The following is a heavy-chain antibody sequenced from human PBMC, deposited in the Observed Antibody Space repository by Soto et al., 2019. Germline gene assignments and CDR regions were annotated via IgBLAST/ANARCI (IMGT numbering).Heavy chain of an antibody. D-gene: IGHD4-17*01. Sequence: QVQLQESGPGLVKPSQTLSLTCTVSGGSISSGDYYWSWIRQPPGKGLEWIGYIYYSGSTYYNPPLQSRVTISVGTSKDQFSLKVSSVTAADTAVYYCARVCDYGDYTFDIWGQGTMVTVSS. CDR1: GGSISSGDYY. V-gene: IGHV4-30-4*01. J-gene: IGHJ3*02. CDR2: IYYSGST. CDR3: ARVCDYGDYTFDI.